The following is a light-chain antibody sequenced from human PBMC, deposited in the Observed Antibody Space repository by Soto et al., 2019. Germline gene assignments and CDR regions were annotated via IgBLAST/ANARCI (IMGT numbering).Light chain of an antibody. V-gene: IGKV1-27*01. CDR3: QEYSSVPV. CDR2: DAS. J-gene: IGKJ3*01. CDR1: QDIRNF. Sequence: DIQMTQSPTSLSASVGDRVTITCRASQDIRNFVAWYQQKPGKAPKRLIYDASTLESGVPSRLSGSGSEPEFTLTINSLQHEYVATYSCQEYSSVPVFGPGTKVEIK.